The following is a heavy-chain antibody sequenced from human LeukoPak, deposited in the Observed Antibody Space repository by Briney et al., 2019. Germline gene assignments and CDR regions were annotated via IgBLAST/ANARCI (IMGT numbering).Heavy chain of an antibody. V-gene: IGHV3-23*01. Sequence: GGSLRLSCAASGFTFSSYAMSWVRQAPGKGLEWVSAISGSGGSTYYADSVKGRFTISRDNSRNTLYLQMNSLRAEDTAVYYCAKDICSSTSCYGMDVWGQGTTVTVSS. J-gene: IGHJ6*02. CDR3: AKDICSSTSCYGMDV. D-gene: IGHD2-2*01. CDR1: GFTFSSYA. CDR2: ISGSGGST.